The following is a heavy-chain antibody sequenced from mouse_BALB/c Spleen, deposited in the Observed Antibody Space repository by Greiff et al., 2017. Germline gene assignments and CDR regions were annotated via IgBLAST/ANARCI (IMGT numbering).Heavy chain of an antibody. V-gene: IGHV1-54*01. J-gene: IGHJ4*01. CDR1: GYAFTNYL. CDR2: INPGSGGT. D-gene: IGHD1-2*01. Sequence: VQLQQSGADLVRPGTSVKVSCKASGYAFTNYLIEWVQQRPGQGLEWIGVINPGSGGTNYNEKFKGKATLTADKSSSTAYMQLSSLTSDDSAVYFCARSGEMTAGAMDYWGQGTSVTVSS. CDR3: ARSGEMTAGAMDY.